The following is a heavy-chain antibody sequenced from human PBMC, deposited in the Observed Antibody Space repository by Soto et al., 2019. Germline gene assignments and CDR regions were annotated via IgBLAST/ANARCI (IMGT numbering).Heavy chain of an antibody. CDR3: VGDYLHYKAITGSDTDCFDT. V-gene: IGHV1-18*01. Sequence: QIQMVQSGGEVKMPGASVKVSWKASGYAFGTYGISWVRQAPGQGPEWLGWISIFDSDRNYAQRFRDRLSMTTEISTNTAYMELRSLRPDNTAVYDCVGDYLHYKAITGSDTDCFDTWGQGTPVIVSS. D-gene: IGHD2-8*02. CDR2: ISIFDSDR. J-gene: IGHJ5*02. CDR1: GYAFGTYG.